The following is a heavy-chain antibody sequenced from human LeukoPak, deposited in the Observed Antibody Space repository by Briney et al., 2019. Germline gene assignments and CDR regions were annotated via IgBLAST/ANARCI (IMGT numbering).Heavy chain of an antibody. CDR1: GYSFTSYW. CDR2: IYPGDSDT. V-gene: IGHV5-51*01. Sequence: GESLKISCKGSGYSFTSYWIGWVRQMPGKGLEWMGIIYPGDSDTRYSPSFQGQVTISADKSISTAYLQWSSLKASDTAMYYCARPVGTVAAQYDAFGIWGQGTMVTVSS. D-gene: IGHD6-19*01. J-gene: IGHJ3*02. CDR3: ARPVGTVAAQYDAFGI.